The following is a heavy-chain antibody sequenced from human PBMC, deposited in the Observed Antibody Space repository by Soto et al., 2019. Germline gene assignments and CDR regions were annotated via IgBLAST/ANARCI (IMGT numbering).Heavy chain of an antibody. V-gene: IGHV4-34*01. J-gene: IGHJ4*02. Sequence: QLQLQQWGAGLLKPSETLSLTCAVSGGPFRGYFWSWIRQSPDKGLEWIGEIDDSGSTYYNPSFKSRLTISVDTSKSQISLTLTSVTAADSAVYYCQGGDFWGQGTRVTVSS. CDR2: IDDSGST. CDR1: GGPFRGYF. CDR3: QGGDF. D-gene: IGHD3-16*01.